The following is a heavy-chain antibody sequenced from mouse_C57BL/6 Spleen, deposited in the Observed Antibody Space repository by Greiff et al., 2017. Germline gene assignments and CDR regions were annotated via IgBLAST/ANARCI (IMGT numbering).Heavy chain of an antibody. Sequence: EVKLMASGPGLVKPSQSLSLTCSVTGYSITSGYYWNWIRQFPGNKLEWMGYISYDGSNNYNPSLKNRISITRDTSKNQFFLKLNSVTTEDTATYYCARESSNYVSYWGQGTLVTVSA. CDR1: GYSITSGYY. CDR3: ARESSNYVSY. J-gene: IGHJ3*01. CDR2: ISYDGSN. D-gene: IGHD2-5*01. V-gene: IGHV3-6*01.